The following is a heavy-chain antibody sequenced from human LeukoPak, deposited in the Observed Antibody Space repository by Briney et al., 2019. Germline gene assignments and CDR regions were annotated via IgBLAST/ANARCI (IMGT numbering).Heavy chain of an antibody. Sequence: GGSLRLSCVASGFTFSSYWMHWVRQAPGKGLDWVAFIRNDGNKKNYAESVKGRFTISRDNSKNTLYLQMDSLSAEDTAVYYCVKVDTWGQGTLVTVSS. CDR1: GFTFSSYW. J-gene: IGHJ4*02. CDR2: IRNDGNKK. D-gene: IGHD5-18*01. V-gene: IGHV3-30*02. CDR3: VKVDT.